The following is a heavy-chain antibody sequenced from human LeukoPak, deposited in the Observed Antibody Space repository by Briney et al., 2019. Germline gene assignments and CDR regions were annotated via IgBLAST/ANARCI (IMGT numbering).Heavy chain of an antibody. CDR2: IYTSGNT. J-gene: IGHJ4*02. CDR1: GGSISSYY. Sequence: PSKTLSLTCTVSGGSISSYYWSWIRQPAGKGLEWIGRIYTSGNTNYNPSLKSRVTISVDKSQNQFSLKLSSVTAADTAVYFCAGGVRGVDYFGYWGQGTLVTVSS. CDR3: AGGVRGVDYFGY. V-gene: IGHV4-4*07. D-gene: IGHD3-10*02.